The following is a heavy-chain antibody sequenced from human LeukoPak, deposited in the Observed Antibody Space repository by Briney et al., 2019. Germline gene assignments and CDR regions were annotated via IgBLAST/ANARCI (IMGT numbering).Heavy chain of an antibody. Sequence: ASVKVSCKASGYTFTSYYMHWVRQAPGQGLEWMGIINPSGGSTSYAQKFQGRVTMTRDTSTSTVYMELSSLRSEDTAVYYCARDYCSSTSCSTNAFDIWGQGTMVTVSS. D-gene: IGHD2-2*01. V-gene: IGHV1-46*01. CDR2: INPSGGST. J-gene: IGHJ3*02. CDR3: ARDYCSSTSCSTNAFDI. CDR1: GYTFTSYY.